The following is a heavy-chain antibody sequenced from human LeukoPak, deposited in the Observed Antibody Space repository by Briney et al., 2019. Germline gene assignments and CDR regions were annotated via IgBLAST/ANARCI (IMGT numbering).Heavy chain of an antibody. D-gene: IGHD3-9*01. CDR3: ARDLYDILTGYTD. J-gene: IGHJ4*02. CDR1: GYTLTGYY. CDR2: INPNSGGT. V-gene: IGHV1-2*02. Sequence: ASVKVSCKASGYTLTGYYMHWVRQAPGQGLEWMGWINPNSGGTNYAQKFQGRVAMTRDTSISTAYMELSRLRSDDTAVYYCARDLYDILTGYTDWGQGTLVTVSS.